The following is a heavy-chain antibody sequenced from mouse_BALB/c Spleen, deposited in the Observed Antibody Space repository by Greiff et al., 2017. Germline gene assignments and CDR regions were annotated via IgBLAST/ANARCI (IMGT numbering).Heavy chain of an antibody. Sequence: EVKLMESGGGLVQPGGSRKLSCAASGFTFSSFGMHWVRQAPEKGLEWVAYISSGSSTIYYADTVMGRFTISRDNPKNTLFLQMTSLRSEDTAMYYCARLGGYYAMDDWGQGTSVTVSS. J-gene: IGHJ4*01. CDR3: ARLGGYYAMDD. CDR2: ISSGSSTI. V-gene: IGHV5-17*02. CDR1: GFTFSSFG. D-gene: IGHD1-1*02.